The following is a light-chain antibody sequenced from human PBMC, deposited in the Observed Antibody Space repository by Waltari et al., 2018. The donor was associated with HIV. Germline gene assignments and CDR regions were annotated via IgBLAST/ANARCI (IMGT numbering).Light chain of an antibody. CDR3: QESYSTPPT. V-gene: IGKV1-39*01. CDR1: QNIDSH. CDR2: AAS. Sequence: DIQITQSPPSLSRFVGERVTITCRARQNIDSHLNWYQHKPGTAPKLLIYAASNPESGVPSRFSGSGSGTHFTLTITSLQPEDLATYYCQESYSTPPTFGQGTKVEIK. J-gene: IGKJ1*01.